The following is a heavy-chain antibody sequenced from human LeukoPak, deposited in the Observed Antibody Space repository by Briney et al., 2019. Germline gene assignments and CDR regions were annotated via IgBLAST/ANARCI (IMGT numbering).Heavy chain of an antibody. Sequence: GGSLRLSCAASGFTFSGSAMHWVRKASGKGLEWVGRIRSEANSYATAYAASVKRRFTISRDDSKNTAYLQMNSLKTEDTAVYYCTRRIGGASTRAYYGMDVWGQGTTVTVSS. D-gene: IGHD1-26*01. CDR3: TRRIGGASTRAYYGMDV. V-gene: IGHV3-73*01. J-gene: IGHJ6*02. CDR1: GFTFSGSA. CDR2: IRSEANSYAT.